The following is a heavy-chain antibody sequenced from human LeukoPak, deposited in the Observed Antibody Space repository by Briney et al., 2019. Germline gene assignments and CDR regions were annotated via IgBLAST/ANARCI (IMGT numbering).Heavy chain of an antibody. CDR2: IYYSGST. D-gene: IGHD3-22*01. Sequence: PQTLSLTCTVSGGSISSGGYYWSWIRQHPGKGLEWIGYIYYSGSTYYNPSLKSRVTISVDTSKNQFSLKLSSVTAADTAVYYCARDRYYYDSSEVEYFHHWGQGTLVTVSS. CDR3: ARDRYYYDSSEVEYFHH. J-gene: IGHJ1*01. V-gene: IGHV4-31*03. CDR1: GGSISSGGYY.